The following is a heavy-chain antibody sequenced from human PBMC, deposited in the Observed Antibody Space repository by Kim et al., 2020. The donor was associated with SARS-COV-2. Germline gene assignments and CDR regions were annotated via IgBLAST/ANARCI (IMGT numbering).Heavy chain of an antibody. V-gene: IGHV1-8*01. CDR1: GYTFTSYD. CDR2: MNPNSGNT. D-gene: IGHD2-2*01. CDR3: ARGTNIVVVPAAPRYYYYGMDV. Sequence: ASVKVSCKASGYTFTSYDINWVRQATGQGLEWMGWMNPNSGNTGYAQKFQGRVTMTRNTSISTAYMELSSLRSEDTAVYYCARGTNIVVVPAAPRYYYYGMDVWGQGTTVTVSS. J-gene: IGHJ6*02.